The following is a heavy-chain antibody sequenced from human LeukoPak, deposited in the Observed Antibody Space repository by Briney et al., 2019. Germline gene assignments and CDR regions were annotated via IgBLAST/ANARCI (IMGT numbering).Heavy chain of an antibody. CDR2: IIPIFGTA. Sequence: GASVKFSCKASGGTFSSYAISWVRQAPGQGLEWIGGIIPIFGTANYAQKFQGRVTITTDESTSTAYMELSSLRSEDTAVYYCARALECSSTSCFPPGDYWGQGTLVTVSS. D-gene: IGHD2-2*01. CDR3: ARALECSSTSCFPPGDY. J-gene: IGHJ4*02. CDR1: GGTFSSYA. V-gene: IGHV1-69*05.